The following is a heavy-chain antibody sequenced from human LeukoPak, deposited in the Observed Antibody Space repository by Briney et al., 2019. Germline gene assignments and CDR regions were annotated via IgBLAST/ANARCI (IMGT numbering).Heavy chain of an antibody. CDR2: ISAYNGNT. D-gene: IGHD5-12*01. J-gene: IGHJ4*02. Sequence: ASVKVSCKVSGYTLTELSMHWVRQAPGQGLEWMGWISAYNGNTNYAQKLQGRVTMTTDTSTSTAYMELRSLRSDDTAVYYCARFGIVATTDYWGQGTLVTVSS. CDR1: GYTLTELS. CDR3: ARFGIVATTDY. V-gene: IGHV1-18*01.